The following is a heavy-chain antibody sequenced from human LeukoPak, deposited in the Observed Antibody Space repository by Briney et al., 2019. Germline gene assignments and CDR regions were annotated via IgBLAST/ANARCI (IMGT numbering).Heavy chain of an antibody. CDR3: ARGGDIVVVPTAPLTFDT. J-gene: IGHJ3*02. Sequence: GGSLRLSCAASGFAFSTYGMHWVRQAPGKGLEWVAVISYDGSNKYYADSVKGRFTISRDNSKNTLYLQMNSLTAEDTAVYYCARGGDIVVVPTAPLTFDTWGQGTMVTVSS. CDR2: ISYDGSNK. V-gene: IGHV3-30*03. CDR1: GFAFSTYG. D-gene: IGHD2-2*01.